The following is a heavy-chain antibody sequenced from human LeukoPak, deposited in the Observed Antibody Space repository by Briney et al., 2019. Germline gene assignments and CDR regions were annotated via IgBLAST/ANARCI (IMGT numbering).Heavy chain of an antibody. CDR2: MWYDGSRE. D-gene: IGHD1-26*01. V-gene: IGHV3-33*01. J-gene: IGHJ4*02. CDR3: ARDLSFGSLDF. CDR1: GFILSTHG. Sequence: GGSLRLSCAASGFILSTHGMHWVRQAPGKGLEWVAGMWYDGSREDYADSVKGRFTISRDMSKNTLNLQMNSLRVEDTAMFYCARDLSFGSLDFRGQSTLVTVSS.